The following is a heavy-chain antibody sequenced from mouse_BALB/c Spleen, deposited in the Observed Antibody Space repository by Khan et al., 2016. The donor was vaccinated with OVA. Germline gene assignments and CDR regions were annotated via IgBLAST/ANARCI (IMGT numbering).Heavy chain of an antibody. CDR3: ARGGFGSPFAY. D-gene: IGHD1-1*01. CDR2: ITPNNGGT. J-gene: IGHJ3*01. CDR1: GYAFTDYN. V-gene: IGHV1-18*01. Sequence: VRLQQSGPELVKPGASVKIPCKASGYAFTDYNMDWVKQSHGKSLEWIGDITPNNGGTIYNQKFKGKATLTVDKSSSTVYMELRSLTSEDTAVYYCARGGFGSPFAYWGQGTLVTVSA.